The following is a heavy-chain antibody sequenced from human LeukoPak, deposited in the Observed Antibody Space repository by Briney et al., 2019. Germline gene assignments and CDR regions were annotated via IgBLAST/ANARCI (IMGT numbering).Heavy chain of an antibody. Sequence: SETLSLTCTVSGGSISSGGYYWSWIRQHPGKGLEWVGYIYYSGSTYYNPSLKSRVTISVDTSKNQFSLKLSSVTAADTAVYYCASGYYGSGSYLNWFDPWGQGTLVTVSS. D-gene: IGHD3-10*01. CDR3: ASGYYGSGSYLNWFDP. V-gene: IGHV4-31*03. J-gene: IGHJ5*02. CDR2: IYYSGST. CDR1: GGSISSGGYY.